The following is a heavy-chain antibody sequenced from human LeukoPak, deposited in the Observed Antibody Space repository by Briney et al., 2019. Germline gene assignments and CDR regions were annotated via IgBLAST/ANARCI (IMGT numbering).Heavy chain of an antibody. J-gene: IGHJ4*02. CDR2: IHTSGST. V-gene: IGHV4-4*07. CDR1: GGSISSYY. Sequence: SETLSLTCTVSGGSISSYYWSWIRQPAGKGLEWIGRIHTSGSTNCSPSLKSRVTMSVDTSKNQFSLKLSSVTAADTAVYYCARDRYYYDSSARYFDYWGQGTLVTVSS. D-gene: IGHD3-22*01. CDR3: ARDRYYYDSSARYFDY.